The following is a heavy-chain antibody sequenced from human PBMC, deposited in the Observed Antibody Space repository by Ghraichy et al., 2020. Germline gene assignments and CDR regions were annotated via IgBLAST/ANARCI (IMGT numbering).Heavy chain of an antibody. V-gene: IGHV1-18*04. Sequence: ASVKVSCKASGYTFTRYGISWVRQAPGQGLEWMGWVSGYNGRAHYAQKVQGRVTMTTDTSTNTAYMELRSLRSDDTAAYYCARDYDDISEEDYFDYWGRGTLVTVSS. D-gene: IGHD3-22*01. J-gene: IGHJ4*02. CDR1: GYTFTRYG. CDR3: ARDYDDISEEDYFDY. CDR2: VSGYNGRA.